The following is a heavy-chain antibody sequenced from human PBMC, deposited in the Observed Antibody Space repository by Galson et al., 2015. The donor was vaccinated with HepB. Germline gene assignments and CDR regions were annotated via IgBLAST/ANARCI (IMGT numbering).Heavy chain of an antibody. D-gene: IGHD3-3*02. CDR1: GGSMNDVY. Sequence: SETLSLTCTVSGGSMNDVYWNWIRQIPGKGQEWIGYVFYTGTTHYNHSLSDRVSILVDTSKNQFSLHLRSATSADTGVYFCARASLNPFSRAFDVWGQGTMVTVSS. J-gene: IGHJ3*01. CDR2: VFYTGTT. CDR3: ARASLNPFSRAFDV. V-gene: IGHV4-59*01.